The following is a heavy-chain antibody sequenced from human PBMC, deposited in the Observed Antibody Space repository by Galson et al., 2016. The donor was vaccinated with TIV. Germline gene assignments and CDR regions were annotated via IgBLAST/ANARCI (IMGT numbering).Heavy chain of an antibody. V-gene: IGHV3-66*02. D-gene: IGHD2-21*01. CDR2: ISSGGST. CDR3: ARDRRHCGNECYLYYYYGMDV. CDR1: GLIVSNNY. Sequence: SLRLSCAVSGLIVSNNYMSWVRQAPGKGLEWVSLISSGGSTSYSDSVKGRFTISRDNSKNTLYLQMNSLRPEDTAVYYCARDRRHCGNECYLYYYYGMDVWGQGATVTVSS. J-gene: IGHJ6*02.